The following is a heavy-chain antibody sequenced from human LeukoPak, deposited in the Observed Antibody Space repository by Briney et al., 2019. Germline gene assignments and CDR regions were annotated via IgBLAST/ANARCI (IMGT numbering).Heavy chain of an antibody. J-gene: IGHJ4*02. D-gene: IGHD5-18*01. V-gene: IGHV3-66*01. CDR2: IYSGGST. CDR3: ARGVQLWTGFDY. CDR1: GFTVSSNY. Sequence: GGSLRLSCAASGFTVSSNYMSWVRQAPGKGLEWVSVIYSGGSTYYADSVKGRFTISRDNSKNTLYLQMNSLRVEDTAVYYCARGVQLWTGFDYWGQGTLVTVSS.